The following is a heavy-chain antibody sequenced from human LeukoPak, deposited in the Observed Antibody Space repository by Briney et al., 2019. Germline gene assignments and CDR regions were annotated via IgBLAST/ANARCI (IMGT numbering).Heavy chain of an antibody. V-gene: IGHV3-7*05. CDR2: IKQDGSEK. J-gene: IGHJ4*02. CDR1: GFTFSSYA. CDR3: ARRYFDY. Sequence: GGSLRLSCAASGFTFSSYAMSWVRQAPGKGLEWVAKIKQDGSEKYYVDSVKGRFTISRDNAKNSLYLQMNSLRAEDTAVYYCARRYFDYWGQGTLVTVSS.